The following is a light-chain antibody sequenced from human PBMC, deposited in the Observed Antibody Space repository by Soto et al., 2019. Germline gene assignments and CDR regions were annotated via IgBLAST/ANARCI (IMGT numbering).Light chain of an antibody. CDR3: QQHNQWPIT. J-gene: IGKJ5*01. CDR1: QSVKSSY. V-gene: IGKV3D-20*02. Sequence: ELVLTQSPGTLSLSPGERATLSCRASQSVKSSYLAWYQQKPGQAPRLLIYGASSRATGIPDRFSGSGSGTDFTLTINSLQSEDSAVYYCQQHNQWPITFGQGTRLEIK. CDR2: GAS.